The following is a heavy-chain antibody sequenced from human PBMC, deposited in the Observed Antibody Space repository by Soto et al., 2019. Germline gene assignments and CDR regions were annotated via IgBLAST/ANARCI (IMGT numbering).Heavy chain of an antibody. V-gene: IGHV3-43*01. CDR2: INCDGSPT. CDR1: RYPFSVYS. CDR3: ARGPLRGGYDMNDFDF. D-gene: IGHD5-12*01. J-gene: IGHJ4*02. Sequence: EVRLVESGGVVVQPGGSLRLSCGASRYPFSVYSTLGTRKVPGECLQGVSLINCDGSPTYYADSVKGRFTISRDNSKNSLFLRMSRLTTEDSAFYYCARGPLRGGYDMNDFDFWGPGTLVTVSS.